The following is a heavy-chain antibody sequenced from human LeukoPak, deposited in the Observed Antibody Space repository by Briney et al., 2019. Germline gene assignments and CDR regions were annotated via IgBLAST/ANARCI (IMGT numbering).Heavy chain of an antibody. CDR1: GFSIRTFW. CDR2: IRGDESRL. Sequence: GGSLRLSCGASGFSIRTFWMTWLRQAPGKGLEWVANIRGDESRLYYLDSVKGRFTISRDNAKNSLYLQMSDLRAEDTSVYYCASVDIVATFNYWGQGTLVTVSS. J-gene: IGHJ4*02. V-gene: IGHV3-7*01. D-gene: IGHD5-12*01. CDR3: ASVDIVATFNY.